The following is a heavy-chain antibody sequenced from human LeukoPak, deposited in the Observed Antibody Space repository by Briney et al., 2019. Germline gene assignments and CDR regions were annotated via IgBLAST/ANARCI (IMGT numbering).Heavy chain of an antibody. J-gene: IGHJ3*02. V-gene: IGHV1-8*03. Sequence: ASVKVSCKASGYTFTSYDVNWVRQATGQGLEWMGWMNPNSDNTGYAQKFQGRVTITRNTSISTAYMELSSLRSEDTAVYYCARGLGSSSFDAFDIWGQGTMVTVSS. CDR2: MNPNSDNT. CDR3: ARGLGSSSFDAFDI. D-gene: IGHD6-6*01. CDR1: GYTFTSYD.